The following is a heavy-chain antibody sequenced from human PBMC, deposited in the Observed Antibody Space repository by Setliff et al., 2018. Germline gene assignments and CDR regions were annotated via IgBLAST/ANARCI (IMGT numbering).Heavy chain of an antibody. Sequence: GASVKVSCKASGYTFAGYYMHWVRQAPGQGLEWMGWINPNSGGANYAQKFQGRVTMTRDTSISTGYMELSRLRSDDTAVYYCAGVDVLTASPFWGQGTLVTVSS. CDR3: AGVDVLTASPF. D-gene: IGHD3-9*01. CDR2: INPNSGGA. V-gene: IGHV1-2*02. J-gene: IGHJ4*02. CDR1: GYTFAGYY.